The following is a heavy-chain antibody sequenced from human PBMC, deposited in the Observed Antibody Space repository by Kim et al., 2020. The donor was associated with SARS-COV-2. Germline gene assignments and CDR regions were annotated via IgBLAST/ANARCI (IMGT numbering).Heavy chain of an antibody. D-gene: IGHD3-10*01. V-gene: IGHV3-20*04. Sequence: GGSLRLSCAASGFIFGDYGMSWVRQAPGKGLEWVSGINCNGAYTGHAESVKGRFTISRDNAKNSLHLQMNSLKAEDMALYYCAREKAKGGLGRAFADWGQGTLVTVSS. CDR2: INCNGAYT. CDR3: AREKAKGGLGRAFAD. CDR1: GFIFGDYG. J-gene: IGHJ4*02.